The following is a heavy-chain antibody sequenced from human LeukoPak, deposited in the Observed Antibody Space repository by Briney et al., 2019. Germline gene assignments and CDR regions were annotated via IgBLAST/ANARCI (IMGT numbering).Heavy chain of an antibody. J-gene: IGHJ4*02. Sequence: GGSLRLSCAASGFTFSHAWMSWVRQAPGKGLEWVGRIKSKTDGGTTDYAAPAKGRFTISRDDSKNTLYLQMNSLKTEDTAVYYCTTDVEAVGATHGFDYWGQGTLVTVSS. CDR3: TTDVEAVGATHGFDY. V-gene: IGHV3-15*01. CDR2: IKSKTDGGTT. D-gene: IGHD1-26*01. CDR1: GFTFSHAW.